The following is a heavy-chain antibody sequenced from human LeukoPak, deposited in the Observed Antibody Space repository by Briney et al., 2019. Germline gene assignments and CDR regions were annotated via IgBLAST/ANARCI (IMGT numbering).Heavy chain of an antibody. D-gene: IGHD2-21*02. CDR2: MYYSGTT. CDR3: ARLPMAVTPHVDY. V-gene: IGHV4-59*01. Sequence: SETLSLTCTVSGGSITSYYRSWIRQSPGKGLEWIGFMYYSGTTNYNPSLKSRVTISLGMSKNQFSLKLLSVTAAATAVYYCARLPMAVTPHVDYWGQGTLVTVSS. J-gene: IGHJ4*02. CDR1: GGSITSYY.